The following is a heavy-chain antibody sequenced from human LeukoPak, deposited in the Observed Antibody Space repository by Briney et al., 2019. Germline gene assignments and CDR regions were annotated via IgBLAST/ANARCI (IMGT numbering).Heavy chain of an antibody. D-gene: IGHD3-16*01. CDR1: GFTFSSYG. Sequence: GGSLRLSCAASGFTFSSYGMHWVRQAPGKGLEWVAFIRYDGSNKHHADSVKGRFTISRDNSKNTLYLQMNSLRAEDTAMYYCARHRGISTRDFEYWGQRTLVTVSS. V-gene: IGHV3-30*02. CDR3: ARHRGISTRDFEY. J-gene: IGHJ4*02. CDR2: IRYDGSNK.